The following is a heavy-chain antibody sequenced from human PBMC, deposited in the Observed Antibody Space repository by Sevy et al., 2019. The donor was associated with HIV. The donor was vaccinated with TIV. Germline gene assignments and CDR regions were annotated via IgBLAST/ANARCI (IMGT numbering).Heavy chain of an antibody. J-gene: IGHJ4*02. D-gene: IGHD4-17*01. CDR2: IWYDGSNK. CDR1: GFNFSIYG. Sequence: GGSLRLSCAASGFNFSIYGMHGVRQAPGKGLEWVALIWYDGSNKYYADSVKGRFTISRDNSKNTLFLQMNSLRAEDTAVYYCARGRDYGNFDYWGQGTLVTVSS. V-gene: IGHV3-33*01. CDR3: ARGRDYGNFDY.